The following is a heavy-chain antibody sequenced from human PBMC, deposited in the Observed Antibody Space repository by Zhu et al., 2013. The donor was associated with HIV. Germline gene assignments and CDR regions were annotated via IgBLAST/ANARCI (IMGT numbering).Heavy chain of an antibody. CDR3: ARDFFHYGDNYYFDY. J-gene: IGHJ4*02. Sequence: QVQLVQSGAEVKKPGSSVKVSCKASGGTFSSYGLTWVRQAPGQGLEWMGGIIPVFGPANYAQKLQGRVSFTADKSTNTAYMELSSLRSEDTAVYYCARDFFHYGDNYYFDYWAREPWSPSPQ. CDR1: GGTFSSYG. D-gene: IGHD4-17*01. CDR2: IIPVFGPA. V-gene: IGHV1-69*06.